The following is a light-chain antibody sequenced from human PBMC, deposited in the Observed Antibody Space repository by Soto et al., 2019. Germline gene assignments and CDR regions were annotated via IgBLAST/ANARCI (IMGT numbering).Light chain of an antibody. CDR3: HQYKSWPPFT. J-gene: IGKJ5*01. Sequence: EIGLTQSPGTLSLSAGERATLSWRASQSVSSSYLAWYQQKPGQAPRLLIYGASTRATGIPARFSGSGSGTEFTLTISSLQSQDLAIYYCHQYKSWPPFTFGQGTRLEIK. V-gene: IGKV3-15*01. CDR1: QSVSSSY. CDR2: GAS.